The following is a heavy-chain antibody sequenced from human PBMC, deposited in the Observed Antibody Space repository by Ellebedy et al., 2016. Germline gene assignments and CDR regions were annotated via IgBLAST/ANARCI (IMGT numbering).Heavy chain of an antibody. V-gene: IGHV3-23*01. J-gene: IGHJ2*01. D-gene: IGHD4-23*01. Sequence: GESLKISCAAPGFTFSSYAMSWVRQAPGKGLEWVSAISGSGGSTYYADSVKGRFTISRDNSKNTLYLQMNSLRAEDTAVYYCAKGGNYYWYFDLWGRGTLVTVSS. CDR3: AKGGNYYWYFDL. CDR1: GFTFSSYA. CDR2: ISGSGGST.